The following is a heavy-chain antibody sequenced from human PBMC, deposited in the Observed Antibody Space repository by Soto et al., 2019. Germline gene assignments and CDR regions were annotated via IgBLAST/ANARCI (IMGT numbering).Heavy chain of an antibody. CDR3: ARDPSYRSYYYYYYGMDV. CDR1: GGSISSGGYY. D-gene: IGHD3-10*01. CDR2: IYYSGST. Sequence: SETLSLTCTVSGGSISSGGYYWSWIRQHPGKGLEWIGYIYYSGSTYYNPSLKSRVTTSVDTSKNQFSLKLSSVTAADTAVYYCARDPSYRSYYYYYYGMDVWGQGTTVTVSS. J-gene: IGHJ6*02. V-gene: IGHV4-31*03.